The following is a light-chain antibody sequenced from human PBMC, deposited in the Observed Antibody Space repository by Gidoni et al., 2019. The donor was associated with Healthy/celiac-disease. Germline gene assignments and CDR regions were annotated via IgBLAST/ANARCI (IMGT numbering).Light chain of an antibody. J-gene: IGLJ2*01. CDR3: QSYDASLSGSGV. Sequence: QSVLTQPPSVSGAPGPRVTISCTGSVSNLGAGYDVHWYQQLPGTAPKLLIYGNTNRPSGVPDRFSGSKSGTSASLAITGLQVEDEADYYCQSYDASLSGSGVFGGGTKLTVL. CDR2: GNT. V-gene: IGLV1-40*01. CDR1: VSNLGAGYD.